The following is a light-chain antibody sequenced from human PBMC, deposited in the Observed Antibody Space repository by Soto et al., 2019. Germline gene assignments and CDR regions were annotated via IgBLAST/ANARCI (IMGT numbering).Light chain of an antibody. CDR1: QGISSS. V-gene: IGKV1-12*01. J-gene: IGKJ2*01. CDR2: DAS. Sequence: DIQMTQSPSLVSASVGDRVTVTCRASQGISSSLAWYQQKPGKAPNLLIFDASRLESGVPSRFGGSGSGTDFTLTIFNLQPEDFATYFCQQACSFPYTFGQGTKV. CDR3: QQACSFPYT.